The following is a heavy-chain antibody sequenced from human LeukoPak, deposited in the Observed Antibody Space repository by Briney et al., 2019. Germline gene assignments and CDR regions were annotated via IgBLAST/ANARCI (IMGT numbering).Heavy chain of an antibody. J-gene: IGHJ5*02. D-gene: IGHD1-26*01. CDR1: GFTFSSYA. CDR3: AREVAVGADHRNWFDP. V-gene: IGHV3-30-3*01. CDR2: ISYDGSNK. Sequence: GGSLRLSCAASGFTFSSYAMHWVRQAPGKGLEWVAVISYDGSNKYYADSVKGRFTISRDNSKNTLYLQMNSLRAEDTAVYYCAREVAVGADHRNWFDPWGQGTLVTVSS.